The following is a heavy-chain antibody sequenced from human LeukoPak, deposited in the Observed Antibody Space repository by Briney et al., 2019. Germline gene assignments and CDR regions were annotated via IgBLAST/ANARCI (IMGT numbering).Heavy chain of an antibody. Sequence: SETLSLTCTVSGDSVSSSSYHWGWIRQPPGKELEWIGSLYYSGSIYHNLSLRSRVTISIDTSKNQFSLKLSSVTAADTAVYYCAGDPGYSAYDHVFDIWGQGTMVIVSS. J-gene: IGHJ3*02. CDR2: LYYSGSI. CDR3: AGDPGYSAYDHVFDI. V-gene: IGHV4-39*07. D-gene: IGHD5-12*01. CDR1: GDSVSSSSYH.